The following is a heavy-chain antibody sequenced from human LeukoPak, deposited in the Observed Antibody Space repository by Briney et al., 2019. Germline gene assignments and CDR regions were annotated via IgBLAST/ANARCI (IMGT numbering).Heavy chain of an antibody. CDR1: GGPISSGSHY. CDR2: IYYRGST. J-gene: IGHJ4*02. V-gene: IGHV4-30-4*01. CDR3: ARERTYYFDY. Sequence: PSGTLSLTCTVSGGPISSGSHYWSWLRQPPGQGLEWIGYIYYRGSTYYNPSLKSRVIISVDTSKNQFSLKLSSMTAADTAVYYCARERTYYFDYWGQGTQVTVSS.